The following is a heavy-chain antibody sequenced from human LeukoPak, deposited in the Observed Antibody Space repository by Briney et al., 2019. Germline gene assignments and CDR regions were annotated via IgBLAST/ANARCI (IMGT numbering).Heavy chain of an antibody. CDR1: GYTFTGYY. J-gene: IGHJ4*02. V-gene: IGHV1-2*02. D-gene: IGHD3-3*01. Sequence: ASVKVSCKASGYTFTGYYMHWVRQAPGQGLEWMGWINPNSGGTNYAQKFQGRVTMTRDTSISTAYMELSRLRSDDTAVYYCARERKESEANFWSGREFDYWGQGTLVTVSS. CDR3: ARERKESEANFWSGREFDY. CDR2: INPNSGGT.